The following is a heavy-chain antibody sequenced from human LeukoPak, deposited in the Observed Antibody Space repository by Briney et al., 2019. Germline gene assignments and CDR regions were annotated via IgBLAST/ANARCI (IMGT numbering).Heavy chain of an antibody. J-gene: IGHJ4*02. V-gene: IGHV3-21*01. CDR3: ARDPQYSYEDTGTFDS. Sequence: GGSLRLSCAASGFTFSSNSMNWVRQVPGKGPEWVSSISSTSSNTYYADSVKGRFTISRDNAKNSLYLQMNSLRAEGTAVYYCARDPQYSYEDTGTFDSWGQGTLVTVSS. CDR1: GFTFSSNS. CDR2: ISSTSSNT. D-gene: IGHD3-22*01.